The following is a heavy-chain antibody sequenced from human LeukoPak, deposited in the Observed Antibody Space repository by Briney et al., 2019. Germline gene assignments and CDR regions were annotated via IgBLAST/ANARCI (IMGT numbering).Heavy chain of an antibody. D-gene: IGHD1-26*01. V-gene: IGHV4-4*07. CDR2: IYTSGTT. J-gene: IGHJ3*02. CDR3: ARGGNYWDAFDI. Sequence: SKTLSLTCTVSGGSISSYYWSWIRQPAGKGLEWIGRIYTSGTTSYNPSLKSRVTMSVDTSNNQFSLKVTSVTAADTAVYFCARGGNYWDAFDIWGQGTMVTVSS. CDR1: GGSISSYY.